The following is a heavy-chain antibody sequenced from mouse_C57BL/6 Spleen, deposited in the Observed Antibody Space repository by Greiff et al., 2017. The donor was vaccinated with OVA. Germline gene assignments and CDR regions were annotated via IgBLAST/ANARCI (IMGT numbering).Heavy chain of an antibody. J-gene: IGHJ4*01. CDR3: AIGSSYAHYAMDY. D-gene: IGHD1-1*01. CDR2: IYPGSGNT. CDR1: GYTFTDYY. Sequence: QVQLQQSGAELVRPGASVKLSCKASGYTFTDYYINWVKQRPGQGLEWIARIYPGSGNTYYNEKFKGKATLTAEKSSSTAYMQLSSLTSEDSAVYFCAIGSSYAHYAMDYWGQGTSVTVSS. V-gene: IGHV1-76*01.